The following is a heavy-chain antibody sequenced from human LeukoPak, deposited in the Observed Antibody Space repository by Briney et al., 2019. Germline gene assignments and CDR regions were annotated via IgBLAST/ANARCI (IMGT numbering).Heavy chain of an antibody. CDR3: ARDRDTAMVSGFDY. CDR1: GFTFSSYG. J-gene: IGHJ4*02. CDR2: IWYDGSNK. V-gene: IGHV3-33*01. Sequence: GGSLRLSCAASGFTFSSYGMHWVRQAPGKGLEWVAVIWYDGSNKYYADSVKGRFTISRDNSKNTLYLQMNSLRAEDTAVYYCARDRDTAMVSGFDYWGQGTLVTVSS. D-gene: IGHD5-18*01.